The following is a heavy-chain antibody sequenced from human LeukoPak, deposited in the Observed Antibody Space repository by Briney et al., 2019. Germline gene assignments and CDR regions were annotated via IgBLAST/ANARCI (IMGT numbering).Heavy chain of an antibody. Sequence: PSETLSLTCAVYGGSFSGYYWSWIRQPPGKGLEWIGEINHSGSTNYNPSHKSRVTISVDTSKNQFSLKLSSVTAADTAVYYCAIASSGSYFRMDVWGQGTTVTVSS. J-gene: IGHJ6*02. V-gene: IGHV4-34*01. CDR3: AIASSGSYFRMDV. D-gene: IGHD3-10*01. CDR1: GGSFSGYY. CDR2: INHSGST.